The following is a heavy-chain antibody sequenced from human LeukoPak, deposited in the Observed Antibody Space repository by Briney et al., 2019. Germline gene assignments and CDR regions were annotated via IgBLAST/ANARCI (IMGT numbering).Heavy chain of an antibody. CDR1: GGSISNYY. V-gene: IGHV4-4*07. J-gene: IGHJ6*02. D-gene: IGHD6-13*01. Sequence: SETLSLTCTVSGGSISNYYWSWIRQPAGKGLEWIGRIYTSGSTDYNPSLKSRVTMSVDTSKNQFSLKLSSVTAADTAVYYCAREDGIAAAGTGYYYGMDVWGQGTTVTVSS. CDR3: AREDGIAAAGTGYYYGMDV. CDR2: IYTSGST.